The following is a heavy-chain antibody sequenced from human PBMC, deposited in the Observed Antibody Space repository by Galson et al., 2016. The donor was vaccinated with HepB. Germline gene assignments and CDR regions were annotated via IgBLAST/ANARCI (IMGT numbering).Heavy chain of an antibody. V-gene: IGHV3-23*01. J-gene: IGHJ4*02. CDR3: AKKSLVAGTATYVFDN. D-gene: IGHD6-19*01. Sequence: ADSVKGRFTISRDNSKNTLYLQMNSLRADDTAVYYCAKKSLVAGTATYVFDNWGQGTLVTVSS.